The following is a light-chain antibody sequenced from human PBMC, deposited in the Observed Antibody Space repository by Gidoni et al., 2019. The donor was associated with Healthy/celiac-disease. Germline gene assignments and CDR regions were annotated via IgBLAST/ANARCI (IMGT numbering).Light chain of an antibody. J-gene: IGKJ4*01. Sequence: IQLTQSPSPLSASVPDRVTITCRASQGISSYLAWYQHKPGKAPKLLIYAASTLQSGVPSRFSGSGSGTDFTLTISSLQPEDFATYYCQQLNSNPLTFGGGTKVEIK. CDR2: AAS. V-gene: IGKV1-9*01. CDR3: QQLNSNPLT. CDR1: QGISSY.